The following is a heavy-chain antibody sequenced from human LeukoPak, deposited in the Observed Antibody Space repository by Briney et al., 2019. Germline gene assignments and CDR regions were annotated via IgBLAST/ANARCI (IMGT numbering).Heavy chain of an antibody. CDR3: ARSPPFDLGRPQWFDP. D-gene: IGHD3-16*01. V-gene: IGHV4-59*01. Sequence: SETLSLTCTVSGVSIINYFWSWLPQPPGKGLEWFGYIYSSGSTNYNPSLKSRVTISIDTSQNQFSLKLNSVTAADTAVYFCARSPPFDLGRPQWFDPWGQGTLVTVSS. CDR1: GVSIINYF. J-gene: IGHJ5*02. CDR2: IYSSGST.